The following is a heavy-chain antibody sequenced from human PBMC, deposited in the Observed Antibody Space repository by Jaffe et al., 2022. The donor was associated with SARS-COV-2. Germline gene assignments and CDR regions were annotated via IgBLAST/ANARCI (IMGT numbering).Heavy chain of an antibody. Sequence: EVQLVESGGGSVKPGGSLRLSCTTSEFTFKDDWMSWVRQAPGKGLEWVGRIKAKTDRWAIDLAAPVRDRFSISRDDSKNMLYLEMGSLRTEDTGVYYCVTENHWHSWGQGTLVTVSS. J-gene: IGHJ4*02. CDR3: VTENHWHS. D-gene: IGHD1-1*01. V-gene: IGHV3-15*01. CDR1: EFTFKDDW. CDR2: IKAKTDRWAI.